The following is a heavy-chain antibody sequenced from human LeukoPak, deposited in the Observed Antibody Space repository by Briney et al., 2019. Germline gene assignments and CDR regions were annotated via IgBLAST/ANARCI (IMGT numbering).Heavy chain of an antibody. CDR1: GFTFSNYN. CDR3: ARNYDFWSGYFNSVDS. J-gene: IGHJ5*01. CDR2: ISSSTSTI. D-gene: IGHD3-3*01. Sequence: GGSLRLSCAGSGFTFSNYNMNWVRQAPGKGLEWVSYISSSTSTIYYADSVKGRFTISRDNAKNSLYLRMNSLGAEDTAVYYCARNYDFWSGYFNSVDSWGQGTLVTVSS. V-gene: IGHV3-48*04.